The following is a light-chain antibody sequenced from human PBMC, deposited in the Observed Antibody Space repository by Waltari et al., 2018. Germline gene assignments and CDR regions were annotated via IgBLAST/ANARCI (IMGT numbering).Light chain of an antibody. CDR3: MTWHSSAVV. CDR1: SGFNVGTYR. CDR2: YRSDSAK. Sequence: QAVLTQPSSLSASPGASASLTCNLRSGFNVGTYRIYWFQQKPGSPPRYLLRYRSDSAKQQGSGVPSRFSGSKDASANAGILVISGLQAEDEADYYCMTWHSSAVVFGGGTKLTVL. V-gene: IGLV5-45*03. J-gene: IGLJ2*01.